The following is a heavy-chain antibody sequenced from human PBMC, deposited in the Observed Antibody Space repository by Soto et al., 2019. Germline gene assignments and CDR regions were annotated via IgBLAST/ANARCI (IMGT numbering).Heavy chain of an antibody. Sequence: SETLSLTFTVSGSSISIGGYYWSWIRQHPGKGLEWNEYIYDSGSTYYNPSLKSRVTISVDTSKNQLSLKLSSVTAADTAVYYCARDKTEWLRPDAFDIWGQGTMVTVSS. J-gene: IGHJ3*02. V-gene: IGHV4-31*03. CDR2: IYDSGST. CDR3: ARDKTEWLRPDAFDI. D-gene: IGHD5-12*01. CDR1: GSSISIGGYY.